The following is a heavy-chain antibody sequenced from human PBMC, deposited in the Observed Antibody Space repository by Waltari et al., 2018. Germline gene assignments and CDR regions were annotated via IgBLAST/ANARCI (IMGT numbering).Heavy chain of an antibody. J-gene: IGHJ3*02. CDR3: AKETNYHCSGGRCYDAFDI. D-gene: IGHD2-15*01. V-gene: IGHV1-2*02. Sequence: QVQLVQSGAEVKKPGASVKVSCKASGYTFRAYFMHWVRQAPGKGLEWMGWSNPKNGGTDYAQKFQGRVTMTRDTSISTVYMELSSLRSDDTAVYYCAKETNYHCSGGRCYDAFDIWGQGTMVTVSS. CDR2: SNPKNGGT. CDR1: GYTFRAYF.